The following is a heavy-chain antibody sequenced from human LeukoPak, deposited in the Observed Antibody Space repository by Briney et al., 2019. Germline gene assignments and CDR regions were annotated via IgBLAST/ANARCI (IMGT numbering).Heavy chain of an antibody. CDR1: GFTFSSYA. CDR2: ISYDGSNK. CDR3: ARGGYAGNWSDGFDP. J-gene: IGHJ5*02. V-gene: IGHV3-30-3*01. D-gene: IGHD1-1*01. Sequence: PGRSLRLSCAASGFTFSSYAMHWVRQAPGKGLEWVAVISYDGSNKYYADSVKGRFTISRDNSKNTLYLQMNSLRAEDTAVYYCARGGYAGNWSDGFDPWGQGTLVTVSS.